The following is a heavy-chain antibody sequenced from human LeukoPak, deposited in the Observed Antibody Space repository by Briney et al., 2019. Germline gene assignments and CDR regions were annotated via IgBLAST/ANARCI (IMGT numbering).Heavy chain of an antibody. CDR1: GFMFHDYA. Sequence: GGSLALSCAAPGFMFHDYAIHWVRQAPGKGLEWVSLISGDGGSTFYADSVKGRFTISRDNSKNSLYLQMNSLRSDDTALYYCARESESSGWYDYWGQGTLVTVSS. D-gene: IGHD6-19*01. J-gene: IGHJ4*02. CDR3: ARESESSGWYDY. V-gene: IGHV3-43*02. CDR2: ISGDGGST.